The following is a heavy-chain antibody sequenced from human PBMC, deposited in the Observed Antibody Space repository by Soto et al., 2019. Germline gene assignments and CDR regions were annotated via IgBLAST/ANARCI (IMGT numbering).Heavy chain of an antibody. CDR3: ARGQLAQYYYYGMDV. Sequence: GGSLRLSCAASGFTFSSYWMHWVRQAPGKGLVWVSRINSDGSSTSYADSVKGRFTISRDNAKNTLYLQMNSLRAEDTAVYYCARGQLAQYYYYGMDVWGQGTTVTV. J-gene: IGHJ6*02. V-gene: IGHV3-74*01. D-gene: IGHD6-6*01. CDR1: GFTFSSYW. CDR2: INSDGSST.